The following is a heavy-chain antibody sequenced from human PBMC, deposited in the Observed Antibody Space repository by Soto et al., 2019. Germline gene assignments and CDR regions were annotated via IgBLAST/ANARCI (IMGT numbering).Heavy chain of an antibody. D-gene: IGHD3-22*01. J-gene: IGHJ3*02. CDR1: GGSISSGGYS. Sequence: SETLSLTCTVSGGSISSGGYSWSWIRQPPGKGLECIGYIYHCGSTFYNPSLKIRVTISVDRSKNQFSLKLSSVTAADTAVYYCARVQYYYDSSGYFEGGEAFDIWGQGTMVTVSS. CDR2: IYHCGST. V-gene: IGHV4-30-2*01. CDR3: ARVQYYYDSSGYFEGGEAFDI.